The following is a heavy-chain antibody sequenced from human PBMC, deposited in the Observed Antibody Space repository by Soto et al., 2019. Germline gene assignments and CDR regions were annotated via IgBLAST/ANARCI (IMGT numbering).Heavy chain of an antibody. CDR1: GGIFTNNA. Sequence: QVPVVQSGAEVKKPGSSVKVSCKVSGGIFTNNAISWVRQAHGQGLEWLGGVIPLFDTAYYAQIFRGRLSISADGAPTTAYMELSGLTSADTAVYFCATGGHNDGYNFYHGMDVWGQGTTVTVS. CDR2: VIPLFDTA. CDR3: ATGGHNDGYNFYHGMDV. V-gene: IGHV1-69*01. J-gene: IGHJ6*02. D-gene: IGHD5-18*01.